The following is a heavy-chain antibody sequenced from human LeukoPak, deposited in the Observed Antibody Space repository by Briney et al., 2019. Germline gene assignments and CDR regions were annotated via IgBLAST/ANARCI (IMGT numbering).Heavy chain of an antibody. D-gene: IGHD5-18*01. CDR3: ARVPRPKSYSYDY. Sequence: ASVKVSCXASGYTFTGYYMHWVRLAPGQGLEWMGRINPNSGGTNYAQKFQGRVTMTRDTSISTAYMELSRLRSDDTAVYYCARVPRPKSYSYDYWGQGTLVTVSS. CDR2: INPNSGGT. V-gene: IGHV1-2*06. CDR1: GYTFTGYY. J-gene: IGHJ4*02.